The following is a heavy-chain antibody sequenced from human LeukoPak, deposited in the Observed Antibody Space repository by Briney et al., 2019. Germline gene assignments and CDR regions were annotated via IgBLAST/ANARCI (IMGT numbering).Heavy chain of an antibody. CDR1: GGSISSSSYY. CDR3: ASSISSLPPRYNWFDP. Sequence: SETLSLTCTVSGGSISSSSYYWGWIRQPPGKGLEWIGSIYYSGSTYYNPPLKSRVTISVDTSKNQFSLKLSSVTAADTAVYYCASSISSLPPRYNWFDPWGQGTLVTVSS. CDR2: IYYSGST. D-gene: IGHD1-14*01. V-gene: IGHV4-39*01. J-gene: IGHJ5*02.